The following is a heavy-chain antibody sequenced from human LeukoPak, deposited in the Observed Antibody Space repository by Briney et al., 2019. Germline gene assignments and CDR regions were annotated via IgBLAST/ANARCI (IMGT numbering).Heavy chain of an antibody. CDR3: AKDRRIISDY. D-gene: IGHD1-14*01. CDR1: GFTFSSYA. Sequence: GGTLRLSCAASGFTFSSYAMSWVRQAPGKGLGWVSAISGSGGSTYYADSVKGRFTISRDNSKNTLYLQMNSLRAEDTAVYYCAKDRRIISDYWGQGTLVSVSS. J-gene: IGHJ4*02. CDR2: ISGSGGST. V-gene: IGHV3-23*01.